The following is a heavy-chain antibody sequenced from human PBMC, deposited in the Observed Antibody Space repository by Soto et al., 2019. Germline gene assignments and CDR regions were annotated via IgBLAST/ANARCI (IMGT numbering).Heavy chain of an antibody. CDR3: AKGLWFGSQSGMDV. CDR2: ISGSGGST. J-gene: IGHJ6*02. Sequence: GGSLRLSCAASGFTFSSYAMSWVRQAPGKGLEWVSAISGSGGSTYYADSVKGRFTISRDNSKNTLYLQMNSLRAEDTAVYYCAKGLWFGSQSGMDVWGQGTTVTVSS. V-gene: IGHV3-23*01. CDR1: GFTFSSYA. D-gene: IGHD3-10*01.